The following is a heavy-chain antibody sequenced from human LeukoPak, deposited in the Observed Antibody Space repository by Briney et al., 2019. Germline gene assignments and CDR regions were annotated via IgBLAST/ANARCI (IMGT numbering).Heavy chain of an antibody. CDR2: INAYNGNT. Sequence: ASVKVSCKASGYTFTSYGLPWLRQPPGQGLGWMGWINAYNGNTNYPQKLQGRVTMTTDTSTDTAYLDLRSLRPDDTAVYYCARAYPYQLPLPWGQGTLVTVSS. D-gene: IGHD2-2*01. CDR3: ARAYPYQLPLP. V-gene: IGHV1-18*01. CDR1: GYTFTSYG. J-gene: IGHJ5*02.